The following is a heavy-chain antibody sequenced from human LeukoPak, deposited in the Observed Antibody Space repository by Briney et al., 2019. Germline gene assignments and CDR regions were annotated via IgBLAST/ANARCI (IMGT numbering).Heavy chain of an antibody. CDR1: GFTFSSYA. CDR2: ISYDGSNK. V-gene: IGHV3-30*04. Sequence: GRSLRLSCAASGFTFSSYAMHWVRQAPGKGLEWVAVISYDGSNKYYADSAKGRFTISRDNSKNTLYLQMNSLRAEDTAVYYCATRIAARNYFDYWGQGTLVTVSS. CDR3: ATRIAARNYFDY. J-gene: IGHJ4*02. D-gene: IGHD6-6*01.